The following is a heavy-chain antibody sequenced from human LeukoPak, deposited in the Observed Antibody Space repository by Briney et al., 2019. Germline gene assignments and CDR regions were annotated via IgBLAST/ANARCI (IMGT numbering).Heavy chain of an antibody. CDR2: ISGSGGTT. CDR3: AKDYSSGWFDY. CDR1: GFTFSSYP. Sequence: PGGSLRLSCAAAGFTFSSYPMTWVRQAPGKGLEWVSTISGSGGTTYYADSVKGRFTISRDNSKNTLYLQMNSLRAEDTAVFYCAKDYSSGWFDYWGQGTLVTVSS. D-gene: IGHD6-19*01. V-gene: IGHV3-23*01. J-gene: IGHJ4*02.